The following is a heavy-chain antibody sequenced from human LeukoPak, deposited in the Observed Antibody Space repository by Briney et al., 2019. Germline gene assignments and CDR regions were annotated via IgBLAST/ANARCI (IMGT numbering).Heavy chain of an antibody. Sequence: ASVKVSCKASGHTFTAYYMHWVRQAPRQGLEWMGWINPNNGGTNYAQKSQGRVTMTRDTSISTAYMELSRLRSDDTAVYYCARGGGYCSGGSCYVFYYAMDVWGQGTTVTVSS. J-gene: IGHJ6*02. CDR3: ARGGGYCSGGSCYVFYYAMDV. D-gene: IGHD2-15*01. CDR2: INPNNGGT. CDR1: GHTFTAYY. V-gene: IGHV1-2*02.